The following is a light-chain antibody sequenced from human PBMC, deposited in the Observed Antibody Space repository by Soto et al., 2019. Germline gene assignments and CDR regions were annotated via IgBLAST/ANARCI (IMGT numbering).Light chain of an antibody. J-gene: IGLJ1*01. CDR2: TTN. CDR3: AAWDDSLNGHV. Sequence: QSLLTQPHSASGTPRQRGTLSCSGSRPNIGTSSVHWFQQLPGTAPKLLISTTNQRPSGVPERFSGSKSGTSASLAISGLQSEDEADYYCAAWDDSLNGHVFGTGTKVTVL. V-gene: IGLV1-44*01. CDR1: RPNIGTSS.